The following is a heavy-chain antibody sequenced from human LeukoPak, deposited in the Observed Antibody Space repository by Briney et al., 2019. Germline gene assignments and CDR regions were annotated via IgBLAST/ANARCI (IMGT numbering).Heavy chain of an antibody. CDR3: ASTDGGSYGMEYYYYGMDV. CDR2: INHSGST. D-gene: IGHD1-26*01. J-gene: IGHJ6*02. V-gene: IGHV4-34*01. Sequence: SETLSLTCAVYGESFSGYYWSWIRQPPGKGLEWIGEINHSGSTNYNPSLKSRVTISVDTSKNQFSLKLSSVTAADTAVYYCASTDGGSYGMEYYYYGMDVWGQGTTVTVSS. CDR1: GESFSGYY.